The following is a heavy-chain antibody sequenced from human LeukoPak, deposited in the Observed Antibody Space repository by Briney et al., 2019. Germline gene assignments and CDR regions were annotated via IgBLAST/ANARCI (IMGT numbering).Heavy chain of an antibody. CDR1: GGSISSGSYY. V-gene: IGHV4-61*02. Sequence: SETLSLTCTVSGGSISSGSYYWSWIRQPAGKGLEWIGRIYTSGSTNYNPSPKSRVTISVDTSKNQFSLKLSSVTAADTAVYYCAREGQLGRAFDYWGQGTLVTVSS. J-gene: IGHJ4*02. CDR3: AREGQLGRAFDY. CDR2: IYTSGST. D-gene: IGHD6-6*01.